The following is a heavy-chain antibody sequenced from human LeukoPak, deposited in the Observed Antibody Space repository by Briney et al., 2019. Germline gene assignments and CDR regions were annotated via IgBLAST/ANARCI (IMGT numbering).Heavy chain of an antibody. Sequence: GGSLRLSCAASGFTFSSYSMNWVRQAPGKGLEWVSSISSSSSYIYYADSVKGRFTISRDNAKNSLYLQMNSLRAEDTAVYYCAREMYSSSWRPLAGAFDIWGQGTMVTVSS. CDR2: ISSSSSYI. J-gene: IGHJ3*02. D-gene: IGHD6-13*01. CDR1: GFTFSSYS. V-gene: IGHV3-21*01. CDR3: AREMYSSSWRPLAGAFDI.